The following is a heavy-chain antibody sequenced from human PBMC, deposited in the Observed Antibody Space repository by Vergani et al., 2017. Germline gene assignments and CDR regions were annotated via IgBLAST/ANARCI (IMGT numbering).Heavy chain of an antibody. J-gene: IGHJ4*02. CDR2: IWDDGSKK. Sequence: QVQLVESGGGVVQPGTSLRLSCAASGFIFKNHGMQWVRQAPGKGLEWVALIWDDGSKKNYGDSVKGRFTISRDNAKNMMYLQLNSLRDEDTAVYYCARDGRIDAEGTELDYWGQGTLVTVSS. D-gene: IGHD1-14*01. CDR3: ARDGRIDAEGTELDY. CDR1: GFIFKNHG. V-gene: IGHV3-33*01.